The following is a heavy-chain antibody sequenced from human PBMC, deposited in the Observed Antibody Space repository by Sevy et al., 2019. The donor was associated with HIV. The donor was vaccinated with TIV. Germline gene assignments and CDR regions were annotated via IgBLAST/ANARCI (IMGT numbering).Heavy chain of an antibody. V-gene: IGHV3-23*01. CDR2: ISAGGGST. Sequence: GGSLRLSYAASGFPFSTYALSWVRQAPGKGLEWVSSISAGGGSTYYAKSVKGRFTISRDNSKNTLYLQMNSLTAEDTALYYCAKDRHDYGDYEFASWGQGTLVTVSS. D-gene: IGHD4-17*01. CDR1: GFPFSTYA. CDR3: AKDRHDYGDYEFAS. J-gene: IGHJ4*02.